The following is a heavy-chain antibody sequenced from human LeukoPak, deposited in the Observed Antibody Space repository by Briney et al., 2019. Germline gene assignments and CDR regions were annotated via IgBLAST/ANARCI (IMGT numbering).Heavy chain of an antibody. CDR1: GFTFSSSW. V-gene: IGHV3-74*01. Sequence: GGSLRLSCAASGFTFSSSWMHWVRQVPGKGLVWVSGINADGRSTSYADSVKGRFTISRDSAKNTVYLQMNSLRAEDTAVYYCARFMTTVTYYYYGMDVWGQGTTVTVSS. D-gene: IGHD4-11*01. J-gene: IGHJ6*02. CDR3: ARFMTTVTYYYYGMDV. CDR2: INADGRST.